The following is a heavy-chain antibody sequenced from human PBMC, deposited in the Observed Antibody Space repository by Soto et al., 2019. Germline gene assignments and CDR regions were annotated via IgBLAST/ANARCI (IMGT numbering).Heavy chain of an antibody. Sequence: QVQLQESGPGLVKPSQTLSLTCTVSGGSISSGGYYWSWIRQHPGKGLEWIGYIYYSGSTYYNPSLKSRVTHSVGTAKNQFPPELRSVDGAGTGGDFWGGVGVGGNEGEYWGQGTLVT. D-gene: IGHD3-10*01. CDR2: IYYSGST. CDR1: GGSISSGGYY. V-gene: IGHV4-31*03. CDR3: GGVGVGGNEGEY. J-gene: IGHJ4*02.